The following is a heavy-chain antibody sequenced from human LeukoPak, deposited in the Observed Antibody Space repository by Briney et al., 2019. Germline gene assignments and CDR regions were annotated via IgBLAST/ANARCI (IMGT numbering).Heavy chain of an antibody. CDR3: AREIRGGYFDY. CDR1: GFTFSSYS. D-gene: IGHD3-10*01. J-gene: IGHJ4*02. Sequence: GGSLRLSCAASGFTFSSYSMNWVRQAPGKGLEWVSYISSSSSTIYYADSVKGRFTISRDNAKNSLYLQMNSLRAEDTAVYYCAREIRGGYFDYWGQGTLVTVSS. V-gene: IGHV3-48*04. CDR2: ISSSSSTI.